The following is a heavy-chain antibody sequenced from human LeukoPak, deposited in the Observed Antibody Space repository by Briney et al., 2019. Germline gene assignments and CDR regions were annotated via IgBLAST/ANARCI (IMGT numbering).Heavy chain of an antibody. J-gene: IGHJ4*02. D-gene: IGHD5-18*01. Sequence: SETLSLTCTVSGGSISSYYWNWIRQSPEKGLEWIGFIHNSGSTNSNPSLKSRVTISVDSSRNQFSLKLTSVTAADTAVYYCARDGRGTAMIDYWGQGTLVIVSS. CDR1: GGSISSYY. CDR2: IHNSGST. CDR3: ARDGRGTAMIDY. V-gene: IGHV4-59*01.